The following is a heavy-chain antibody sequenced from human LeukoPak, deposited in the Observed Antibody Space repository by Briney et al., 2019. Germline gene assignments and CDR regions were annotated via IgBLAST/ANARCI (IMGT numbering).Heavy chain of an antibody. D-gene: IGHD2-2*01. CDR1: GYSISSGYY. J-gene: IGHJ6*03. CDR3: ARPSSSTRNYYYMDV. CDR2: IYHSGST. Sequence: SETLSLTCAVSGYSISSGYYWGWIRQPPGKGLEWIGSIYHSGSTYYNPSLKSRVTISVDTSKNHFSLKLSSVTAADTAVYYCARPSSSTRNYYYMDVWGKGTTVTVSS. V-gene: IGHV4-38-2*01.